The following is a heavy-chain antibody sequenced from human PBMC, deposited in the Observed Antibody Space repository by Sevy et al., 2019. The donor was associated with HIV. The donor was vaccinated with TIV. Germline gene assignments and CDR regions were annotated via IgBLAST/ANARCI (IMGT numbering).Heavy chain of an antibody. CDR1: GGTFSSYA. D-gene: IGHD3-3*01. J-gene: IGHJ5*02. V-gene: IGHV1-69*13. CDR3: ARVESLTIFGVVINRQNWFDP. CDR2: IIPIFGTA. Sequence: ASVKVSCKASGGTFSSYAISWVRQAPGQGLEWMGGIIPIFGTANYAQKFQGRVTITADESTSTAYMELSSLRSEDTAVYYCARVESLTIFGVVINRQNWFDPWGQGTLVTVSS.